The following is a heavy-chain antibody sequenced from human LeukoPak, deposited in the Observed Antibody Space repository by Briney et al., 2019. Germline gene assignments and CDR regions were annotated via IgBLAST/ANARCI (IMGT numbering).Heavy chain of an antibody. CDR3: TRRAARWQFDL. Sequence: GGSLRLTCAVSGFNFDDYAMHWVRQAPGRGLEWVSGINWKTGNGIYADSVKGRFTISRDNAKNSLYLQMSSLRAEDTALYYCTRRAARWQFDLWGRGTLLTVSS. CDR2: INWKTGNG. D-gene: IGHD5-24*01. CDR1: GFNFDDYA. V-gene: IGHV3-9*01. J-gene: IGHJ2*01.